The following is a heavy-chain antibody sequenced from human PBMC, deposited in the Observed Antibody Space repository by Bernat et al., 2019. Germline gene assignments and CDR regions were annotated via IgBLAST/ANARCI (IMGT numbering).Heavy chain of an antibody. Sequence: EVQLVESGGGLVQPGGSLRLSCAASGFTFSSYGMHWVRQAPGKGLEYVSAISSNGGSTYYANSVKGRFTISRDNSKNTLYLQMGSLRAEDMAVYYCARVLYSSSPDAFDIWGQGTMVTVSS. CDR3: ARVLYSSSPDAFDI. J-gene: IGHJ3*02. CDR2: ISSNGGST. D-gene: IGHD6-6*01. V-gene: IGHV3-64*01. CDR1: GFTFSSYG.